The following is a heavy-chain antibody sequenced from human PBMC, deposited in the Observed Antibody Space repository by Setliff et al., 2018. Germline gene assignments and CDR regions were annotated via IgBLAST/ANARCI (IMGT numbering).Heavy chain of an antibody. CDR2: ISGYNGNT. Sequence: GASVKVSCKTSGYTFTGYGVSWVRQAPGQGLEWMGCISGYNGNTHYAQHLQGRVTLTTDASTSTAYMELRSLRYDDMAVYYCARSVDSVFCHQSDAYDNWGQGTLVTVSS. J-gene: IGHJ3*02. D-gene: IGHD3-22*01. CDR3: ARSVDSVFCHQSDAYDN. CDR1: GYTFTGYG. V-gene: IGHV1-18*03.